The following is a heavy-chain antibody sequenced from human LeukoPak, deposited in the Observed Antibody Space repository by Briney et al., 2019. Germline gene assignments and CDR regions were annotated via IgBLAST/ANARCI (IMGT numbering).Heavy chain of an antibody. CDR1: RYTFTSYL. J-gene: IGHJ6*03. CDR3: ARDPDYMDV. V-gene: IGHV3-74*01. Sequence: PGGSLRLSSAAPRYTFTSYLTHWVRQAPGKGLVWGSRINSDRNSIDYADTAKGRFTTSTDNTKNTLYLQMNSLRGEDTAVYYCARDPDYMDVWGKGTTVTISS. CDR2: INSDRNSI.